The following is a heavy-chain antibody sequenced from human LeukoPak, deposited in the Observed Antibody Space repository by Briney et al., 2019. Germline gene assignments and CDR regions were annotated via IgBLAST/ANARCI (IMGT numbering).Heavy chain of an antibody. CDR3: ARDMPHMVRGSNPLDYFDY. J-gene: IGHJ4*02. D-gene: IGHD3-10*01. V-gene: IGHV3-48*01. CDR2: ISSSGSTI. CDR1: GFTFSSYN. Sequence: PGGSLRLSCAASGFTFSSYNMNWVRQAPGKGLEWVSYISSSGSTINYADSVKGRFTISRDNSKNTLYLQMNSLRAEDTAVYYCARDMPHMVRGSNPLDYFDYWGQGTLVTVSS.